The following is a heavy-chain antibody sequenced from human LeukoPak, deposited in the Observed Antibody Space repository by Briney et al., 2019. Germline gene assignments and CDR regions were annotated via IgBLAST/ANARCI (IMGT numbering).Heavy chain of an antibody. CDR1: GASISSSSDY. J-gene: IGHJ4*02. V-gene: IGHV4-39*07. D-gene: IGHD1-26*01. CDR2: IYYSGSS. Sequence: SETLSLTCSVSGASISSSSDYWDWIRQPPGKGLEWIGRIYYSGSSYYNPSLKSRVTISVDTSKKHLSLKLSSVTAADTAVYYCAKFGGSFAFLDYWGQGTLVTVSS. CDR3: AKFGGSFAFLDY.